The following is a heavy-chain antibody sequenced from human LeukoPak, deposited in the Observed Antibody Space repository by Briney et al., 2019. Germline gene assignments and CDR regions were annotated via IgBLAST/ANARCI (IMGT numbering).Heavy chain of an antibody. V-gene: IGHV1-8*03. J-gene: IGHJ5*02. CDR3: ARGGQYYDFWSGNNWFDP. D-gene: IGHD3-3*01. Sequence: ASVKVSCKASGYTFTSYDINWVRQATGQGLERMGWMNPNSGNTGYAQKFQGRVTITRNTSISTAYMELSSLRSEDTAVYYCARGGQYYDFWSGNNWFDPWGQGTLVTVSS. CDR2: MNPNSGNT. CDR1: GYTFTSYD.